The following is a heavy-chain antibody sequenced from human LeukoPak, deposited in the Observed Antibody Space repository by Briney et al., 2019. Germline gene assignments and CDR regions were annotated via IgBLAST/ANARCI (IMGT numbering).Heavy chain of an antibody. CDR1: GGSFSGYY. Sequence: PSETLSLTCAVYGGSFSGYYWSWIRQPPGKGLEWIGEINPGGTTNYNPSLKSRVTISVDTSKNQFSLKVSSVTAADTAVYYCAISPVDFYYNYGMDVWGRGTTVTVSS. CDR3: AISPVDFYYNYGMDV. J-gene: IGHJ6*02. CDR2: INPGGTT. V-gene: IGHV4-34*01.